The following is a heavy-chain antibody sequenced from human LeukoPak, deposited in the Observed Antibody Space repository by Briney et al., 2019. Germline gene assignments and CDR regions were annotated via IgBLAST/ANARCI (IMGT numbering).Heavy chain of an antibody. CDR1: GDSISSGSFY. CDR3: ARITRGGAVAGTFNDY. J-gene: IGHJ4*02. D-gene: IGHD6-19*01. V-gene: IGHV4-61*02. Sequence: SQTLSLTCSVSGDSISSGSFYWSWIRQPAGRGLEWIGRIYPSGSTNYNPSLEGRVTISVDTSKNQFSLKLSSVTAADTAVYYCARITRGGAVAGTFNDYWGQGTLVTVSS. CDR2: IYPSGST.